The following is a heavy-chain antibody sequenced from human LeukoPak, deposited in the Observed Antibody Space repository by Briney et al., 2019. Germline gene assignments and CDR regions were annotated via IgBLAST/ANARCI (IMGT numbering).Heavy chain of an antibody. CDR3: ARDRGNWNDGVFDY. CDR2: INPNSGGT. V-gene: IGHV1-2*02. J-gene: IGHJ4*02. D-gene: IGHD1-1*01. Sequence: GQXXXXXGWINPNSGGTNYAQKFQGRVTMPRDTSISTAYMELSRLRSDDTAVYYCARDRGNWNDGVFDYWGQGTLVTVSS.